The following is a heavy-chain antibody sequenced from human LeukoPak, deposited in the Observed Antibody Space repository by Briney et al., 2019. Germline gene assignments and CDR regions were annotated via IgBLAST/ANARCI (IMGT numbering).Heavy chain of an antibody. Sequence: GGSLRLSCAASGFTFSSYSMNWVRQAPGKGLEWVSSISSSSSYIYYAGSVKGRFTISRDNAKNSLYLQMNSLRAEDTAVYYCARDFQYCSSTSCYDLRDFDYWGQGTLVTVSS. D-gene: IGHD2-2*01. CDR1: GFTFSSYS. J-gene: IGHJ4*02. V-gene: IGHV3-21*01. CDR2: ISSSSSYI. CDR3: ARDFQYCSSTSCYDLRDFDY.